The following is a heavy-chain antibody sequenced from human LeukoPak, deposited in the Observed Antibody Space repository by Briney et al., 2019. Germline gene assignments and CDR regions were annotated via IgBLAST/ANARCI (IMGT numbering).Heavy chain of an antibody. J-gene: IGHJ6*03. Sequence: GGSLRLSCTASGITFSRYGMHWVRQAPGKGLEWVAVIWYDGSKQYYADSVKGRFTISRDNSNNTLHLQMNSLRAEDTAVYYCARDGITIFGVVAYYYYHMDVWGKGTTVTVSS. CDR3: ARDGITIFGVVAYYYYHMDV. CDR2: IWYDGSKQ. D-gene: IGHD3-3*01. CDR1: GITFSRYG. V-gene: IGHV3-33*01.